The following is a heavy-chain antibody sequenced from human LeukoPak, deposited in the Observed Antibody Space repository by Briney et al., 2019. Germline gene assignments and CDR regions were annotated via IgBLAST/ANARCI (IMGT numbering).Heavy chain of an antibody. CDR2: IHHTGST. J-gene: IGHJ4*02. D-gene: IGHD4-23*01. CDR3: ARDSTVATTYHFDY. Sequence: PSETLSLTCAVSGYSISSGYYWGWIQQPPGKGLEWIGSIHHTGSTYYNPSLKSRVTISVDTSKNQFSLKLSSVTAADTAVYYCARDSTVATTYHFDYWGQGTLVTVSS. V-gene: IGHV4-38-2*02. CDR1: GYSISSGYY.